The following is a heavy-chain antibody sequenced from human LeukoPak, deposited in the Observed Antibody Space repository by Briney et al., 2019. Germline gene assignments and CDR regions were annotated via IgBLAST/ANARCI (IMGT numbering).Heavy chain of an antibody. CDR2: ISGSGGST. V-gene: IGHV3-23*01. CDR3: ANHLEYCSTGSCSFFDY. J-gene: IGHJ4*02. Sequence: GGSLRLSCAASGFMFSDFWMTWVRQAPGKGLEWVSAISGSGGSTYYADSVKGRFTISRDNSKNTLYLQMNSLRAEDTAVYYCANHLEYCSTGSCSFFDYWGQGTLVTVSS. CDR1: GFMFSDFW. D-gene: IGHD2-15*01.